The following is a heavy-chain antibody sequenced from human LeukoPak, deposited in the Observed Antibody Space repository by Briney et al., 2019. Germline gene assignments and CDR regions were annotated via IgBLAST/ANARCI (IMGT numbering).Heavy chain of an antibody. D-gene: IGHD2/OR15-2a*01. CDR1: GGSISSSNW. V-gene: IGHV4-4*02. Sequence: SGTLSLTCAVSGGSISSSNWWSWVRQPPGKGLEWIGEIYHSGSTNYNPSLKSRVTISVDTSKNQFSLKLSSVTAADTAVYYCARRASTFIFDYWGQGTLVTVSS. CDR3: ARRASTFIFDY. CDR2: IYHSGST. J-gene: IGHJ4*02.